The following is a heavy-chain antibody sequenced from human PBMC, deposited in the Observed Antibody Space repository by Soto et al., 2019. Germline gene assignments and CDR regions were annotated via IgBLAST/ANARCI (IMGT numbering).Heavy chain of an antibody. CDR3: ARDTIYYNSTDYSFDY. CDR1: GYTFTSYA. D-gene: IGHD3-22*01. J-gene: IGHJ4*02. CDR2: INAGNGNT. Sequence: ASVKVSCKASGYTFTSYAMHWVRQAPGQRLEWMGWINAGNGNTKYSQKFQGRVTITRDTSASTVYMELSSLRSEDTAVYYCARDTIYYNSTDYSFDYWGQGTLVTVSS. V-gene: IGHV1-3*01.